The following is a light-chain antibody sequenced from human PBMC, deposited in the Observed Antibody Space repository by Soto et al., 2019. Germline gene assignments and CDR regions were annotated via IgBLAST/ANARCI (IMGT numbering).Light chain of an antibody. V-gene: IGLV1-44*01. CDR2: SNN. CDR1: SSNIGSNT. Sequence: QSVLTQPPSASGTPGQRVTISCSGSSSNIGSNTVNWYQQLPGTAPKLLIYSNNQRPSGVPDRFSGSKSGTSASLAISGLQSEDEADYYCAAWDDRLNGRVVFGGWTKLTVL. J-gene: IGLJ2*01. CDR3: AAWDDRLNGRVV.